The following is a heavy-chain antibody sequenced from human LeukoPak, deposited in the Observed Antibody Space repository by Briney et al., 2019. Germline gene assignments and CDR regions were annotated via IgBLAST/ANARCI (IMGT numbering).Heavy chain of an antibody. V-gene: IGHV4-38-2*02. D-gene: IGHD5-18*01. CDR3: ARVNTPMATFDF. CDR2: NSHGGNT. Sequence: PSETLSLTCTVSGFAITSTYFWAWIRQSPEEGLEWIATNSHGGNTYYNPSLKSRVTMSIDTSKTQFSLKLTSVTAADTAVYYCARVNTPMATFDFWGQGTRVTVSS. J-gene: IGHJ4*02. CDR1: GFAITSTYF.